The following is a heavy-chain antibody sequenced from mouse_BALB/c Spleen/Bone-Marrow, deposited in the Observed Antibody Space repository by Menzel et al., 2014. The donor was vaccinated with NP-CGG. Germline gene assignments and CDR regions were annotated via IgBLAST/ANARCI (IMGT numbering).Heavy chain of an antibody. CDR1: GDSITNAY. J-gene: IGHJ2*01. V-gene: IGHV3-8*02. CDR2: ISYSGNT. Sequence: VQLKQSGPSLVKPSQTLSLTCSVTGDSITNAYWNWIRKFPGNKIDYMGYISYSGNTYYNPSLKSRISITRDTSKNQFYPQLNSVTTEDTATYFCARGTGYYFDYWGQGITLTVSS. CDR3: ARGTGYYFDY. D-gene: IGHD3-3*01.